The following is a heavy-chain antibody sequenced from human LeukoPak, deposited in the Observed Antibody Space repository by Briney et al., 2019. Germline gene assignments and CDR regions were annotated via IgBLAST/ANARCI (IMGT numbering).Heavy chain of an antibody. Sequence: GGSLRLSCAASGFIFSSYAMHWVRHAPGKGLEWVAVISYDGSNKYYTDSMKGRFTIYRDNSKNTLYLQMNSLRAEDTAVYYCARERAQYYYDSSGYLYYWGQGTLVTVSS. CDR2: ISYDGSNK. D-gene: IGHD3-22*01. CDR1: GFIFSSYA. V-gene: IGHV3-30*10. J-gene: IGHJ4*02. CDR3: ARERAQYYYDSSGYLYY.